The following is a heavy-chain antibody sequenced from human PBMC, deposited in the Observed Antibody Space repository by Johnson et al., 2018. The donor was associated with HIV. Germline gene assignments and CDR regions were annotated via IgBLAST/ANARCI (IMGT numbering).Heavy chain of an antibody. CDR3: ARENWGQRMNAFDI. J-gene: IGHJ3*02. CDR2: IHGGGSI. Sequence: WVSVIHGGGSIYYEDSVKGRFTISRDNSKNTLYLQMNKLRAEDTALYYCARENWGQRMNAFDIWGQGTMVTVSS. V-gene: IGHV3-53*01. D-gene: IGHD7-27*01.